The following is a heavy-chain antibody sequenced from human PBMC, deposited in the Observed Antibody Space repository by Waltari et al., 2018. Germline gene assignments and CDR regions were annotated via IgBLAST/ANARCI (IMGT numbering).Heavy chain of an antibody. D-gene: IGHD3-22*01. CDR3: ARQSYYDESGHD. CDR1: GGSISSYY. CDR2: IYSSGTT. V-gene: IGHV4-59*01. J-gene: IGHJ4*02. Sequence: QVQLQESGPGLVKPSETLSLTCTVSGGSISSYYWSWIRQPPGKGLEWIGYIYSSGTTNNNPSLKSRVTISVDTSKNQFSLKLSSVTAADTAVYYCARQSYYDESGHDWGQGTLVTVSS.